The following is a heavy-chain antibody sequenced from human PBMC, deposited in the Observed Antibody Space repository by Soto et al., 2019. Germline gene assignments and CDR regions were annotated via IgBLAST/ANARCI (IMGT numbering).Heavy chain of an antibody. CDR3: AKALLGYCSGGSCYGMDV. CDR1: GFTFSSYA. D-gene: IGHD2-15*01. V-gene: IGHV3-23*01. CDR2: ISGSGGST. J-gene: IGHJ6*02. Sequence: EVQLLESGGGLVQPGGSLRLSCAASGFTFSSYAMSWVRQAPGKGLEWVSAISGSGGSTYYADSVKGRFTISRDNSKNTLYLQMNSLRAEDTAVYYWAKALLGYCSGGSCYGMDVWGQGTTVTVSS.